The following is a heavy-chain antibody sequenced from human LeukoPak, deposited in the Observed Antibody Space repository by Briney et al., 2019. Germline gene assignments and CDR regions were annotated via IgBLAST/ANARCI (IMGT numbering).Heavy chain of an antibody. Sequence: SETLSLTCTVSGGSISSYYWSWIRQPPGKGLEWIGYIYYSGSTNYNPSLKSRVTISVDTSKNQFSLKLSSVTAADTAVYYCARGFPSFVTIFGVVMLPLFDYWGQGTLVTVSS. CDR3: ARGFPSFVTIFGVVMLPLFDY. CDR2: IYYSGST. J-gene: IGHJ4*02. CDR1: GGSISSYY. V-gene: IGHV4-59*01. D-gene: IGHD3-3*01.